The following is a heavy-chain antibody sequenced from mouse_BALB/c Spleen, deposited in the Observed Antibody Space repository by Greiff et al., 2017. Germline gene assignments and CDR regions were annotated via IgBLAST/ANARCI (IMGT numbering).Heavy chain of an antibody. CDR1: GYTFTSYW. D-gene: IGHD2-2*01. Sequence: QVQLLQPGAELVKPGASVKLSCKASGYTFTSYWMHWVKQRPGQGLEWIGEIDPSDSYTNYNQKVKGKATLTVDKSSSTAYMQLSSLTSEDSAVYYSARSWGLRLDYWGQGTTLTVAS. CDR3: ARSWGLRLDY. CDR2: IDPSDSYT. V-gene: IGHV1-69*02. J-gene: IGHJ2*01.